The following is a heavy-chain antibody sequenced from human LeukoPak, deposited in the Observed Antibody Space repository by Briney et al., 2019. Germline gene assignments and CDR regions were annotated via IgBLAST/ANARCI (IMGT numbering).Heavy chain of an antibody. Sequence: PGGSLRLSCAASGFTFDDYAMHWVRQAPGKGLEWVSGISGSGGSTYYADSVKGRFTISRDNSKNTLYLQMNSLRAEDTAVYYCAKDRELWFGELSGAFDIWGQGTMVTVSS. CDR3: AKDRELWFGELSGAFDI. J-gene: IGHJ3*02. CDR2: ISGSGGST. CDR1: GFTFDDYA. V-gene: IGHV3-23*01. D-gene: IGHD3-10*01.